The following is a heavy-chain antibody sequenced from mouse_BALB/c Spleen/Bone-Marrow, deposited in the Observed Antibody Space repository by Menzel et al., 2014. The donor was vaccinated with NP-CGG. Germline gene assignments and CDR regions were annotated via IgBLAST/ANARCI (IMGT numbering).Heavy chain of an antibody. D-gene: IGHD1-1*01. CDR3: ARYRYYGSSYAMDH. CDR1: GFNIKDTY. Sequence: VQLKQSGAELVKPGASVKLSCTASGFNIKDTYMHWVKQRPEQGLEWIGRIDPANGNTKYDPKFQGKATITADTSSNTAYLHLSSLTSEDTAVYHCARYRYYGSSYAMDHWGQGTSVTVSS. CDR2: IDPANGNT. V-gene: IGHV14-3*02. J-gene: IGHJ4*01.